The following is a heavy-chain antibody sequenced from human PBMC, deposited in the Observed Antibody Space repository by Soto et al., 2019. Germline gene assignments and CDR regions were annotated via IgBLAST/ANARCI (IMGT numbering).Heavy chain of an antibody. V-gene: IGHV3-7*03. CDR1: GFTFSNYW. D-gene: IGHD6-6*01. CDR2: IKVDGSAK. CDR3: ARGHSTSPNWFDP. J-gene: IGHJ5*02. Sequence: LRLSCAASGFTFSNYWMSWVRQAPGKGLEWVANIKVDGSAKYYVDSVKGRLTISRDNAKNSLYLQMNSLRGEDTAVYYCARGHSTSPNWFDPWGQGTLVTVSS.